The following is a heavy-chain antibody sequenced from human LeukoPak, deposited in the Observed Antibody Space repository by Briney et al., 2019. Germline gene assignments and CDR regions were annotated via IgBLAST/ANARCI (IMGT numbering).Heavy chain of an antibody. Sequence: GGSLRLSCAASGPTFNIYDMHWVRQAPGKGLEWVSVISAGGGTKDCADSVKGRFSISRDNSKNTLFLQMNSLRAEDSAIYYCAKDQEGCHRPIDYWGQGTLVTVSS. CDR3: AKDQEGCHRPIDY. J-gene: IGHJ4*02. V-gene: IGHV3-23*01. CDR2: ISAGGGTK. CDR1: GPTFNIYD. D-gene: IGHD2-15*01.